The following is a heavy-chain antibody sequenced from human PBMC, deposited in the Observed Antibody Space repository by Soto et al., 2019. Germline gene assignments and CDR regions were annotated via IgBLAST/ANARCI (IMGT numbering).Heavy chain of an antibody. CDR3: AYAEGIFGIGYY. CDR1: GFTFSSYA. V-gene: IGHV3-30-3*01. J-gene: IGHJ4*02. Sequence: QVQLVESGGGVVQPGRSLRLSCAASGFTFSSYAMHWVRQAPGKGLEWVAVISYDGSNKYYADSVKGRFTISRDNSKNTLYLQMNSLRAEDTAVYYCAYAEGIFGIGYYWGQGTLVTVSS. D-gene: IGHD3-10*02. CDR2: ISYDGSNK.